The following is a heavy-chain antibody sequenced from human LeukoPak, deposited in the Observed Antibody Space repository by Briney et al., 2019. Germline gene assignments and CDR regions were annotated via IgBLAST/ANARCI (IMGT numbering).Heavy chain of an antibody. D-gene: IGHD6-19*01. CDR1: GFSLSTSGVG. J-gene: IGHJ4*02. CDR3: ARTGAVAGTGGPDY. Sequence: SGPTLVKPTQTLPLTCTFSGFSLSTSGVGVGWIRQPPGKALEWLALIYWDDDKRYSPSLKSSLTITKDTSKNQVVLTMTNMDPVDTATYYCARTGAVAGTGGPDYWGQGTLVTVSS. CDR2: IYWDDDK. V-gene: IGHV2-5*02.